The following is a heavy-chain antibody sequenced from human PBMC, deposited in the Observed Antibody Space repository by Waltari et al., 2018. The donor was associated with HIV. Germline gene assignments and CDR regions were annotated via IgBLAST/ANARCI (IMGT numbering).Heavy chain of an antibody. CDR1: GYSISSDYY. Sequence: QVQLHESGPGMVKPSETLSLTCAVSGYSISSDYYWGWIRQPPGKGLEWIGSASPSGSTYYSPSLKSRVTISLDTSKNQFSLKLNSVAAADTAVYYCGSGSRRGHSHGIDYWGQGTLVTVSS. CDR2: ASPSGST. V-gene: IGHV4-38-2*01. J-gene: IGHJ4*02. D-gene: IGHD5-18*01. CDR3: GSGSRRGHSHGIDY.